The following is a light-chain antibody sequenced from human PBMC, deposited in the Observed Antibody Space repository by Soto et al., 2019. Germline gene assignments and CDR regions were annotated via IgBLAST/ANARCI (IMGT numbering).Light chain of an antibody. Sequence: DIQLTQSPSFLSASVGDRVTITYRASQGISSYLAWYQQKPGKAPKLLIYAASTLQSGVPSRFSGSGSGTELPLTISSLQPEDFATYSCQQLNSYPRSTFGGGTKVEIK. CDR3: QQLNSYPRST. V-gene: IGKV1-9*01. CDR2: AAS. CDR1: QGISSY. J-gene: IGKJ4*01.